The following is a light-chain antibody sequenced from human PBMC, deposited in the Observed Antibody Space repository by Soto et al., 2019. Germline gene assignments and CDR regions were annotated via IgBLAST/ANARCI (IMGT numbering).Light chain of an antibody. V-gene: IGLV1-40*01. Sequence: QAVVTQPPSVSGAPGQRVTISCTGSSSNIGTRYDVNWYKQLPGTAPKLLIYGNTNRPSGVPDRFSGSKSGTSASLAITGLQAEDEADYYCQSYDTSLSAWVFGGGTKLTVL. J-gene: IGLJ3*02. CDR1: SSNIGTRYD. CDR3: QSYDTSLSAWV. CDR2: GNT.